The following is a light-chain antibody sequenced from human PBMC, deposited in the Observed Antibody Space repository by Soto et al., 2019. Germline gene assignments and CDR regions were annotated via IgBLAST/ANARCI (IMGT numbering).Light chain of an antibody. Sequence: EIVLTQFPATLSLSPGERATLSCRASRSVSTYLAWYQQKPGQAPRLLIYDASNRATGIPARFSGSGSGTDFTLTISRLEPEDFAVYYCQQYGSSPITFGQGTRLEIK. J-gene: IGKJ5*01. CDR2: DAS. CDR3: QQYGSSPIT. CDR1: RSVSTY. V-gene: IGKV3-20*01.